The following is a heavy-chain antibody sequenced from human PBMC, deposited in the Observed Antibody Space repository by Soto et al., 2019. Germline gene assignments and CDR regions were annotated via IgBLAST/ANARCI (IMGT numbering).Heavy chain of an antibody. Sequence: SVKVSCKASGGTFSSYAISWVRQAPGQGLEWMGGIIPIFGTANYAQKFQGRVTITADESTSTAYMELSSLRSEDTAVYYCARDRSVVVPAAMGYYYYYYGMDVWGQGTTVTVSS. CDR3: ARDRSVVVPAAMGYYYYYYGMDV. CDR2: IIPIFGTA. J-gene: IGHJ6*02. CDR1: GGTFSSYA. D-gene: IGHD2-2*01. V-gene: IGHV1-69*13.